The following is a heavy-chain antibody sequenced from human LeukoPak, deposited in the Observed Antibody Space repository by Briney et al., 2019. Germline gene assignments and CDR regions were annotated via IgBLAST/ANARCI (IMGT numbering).Heavy chain of an antibody. Sequence: GGSLRLSCAASGFTFSSYANHWVRQAPGKGLEWVAAISYDGGNKYYADSVKGRFTISRDNSKNTLYLQVNSLRAEDTAVYYCARDSFDPTGFDPWGQGTLVTVSS. CDR1: GFTFSSYA. J-gene: IGHJ5*02. V-gene: IGHV3-30*04. D-gene: IGHD3-10*01. CDR3: ARDSFDPTGFDP. CDR2: ISYDGGNK.